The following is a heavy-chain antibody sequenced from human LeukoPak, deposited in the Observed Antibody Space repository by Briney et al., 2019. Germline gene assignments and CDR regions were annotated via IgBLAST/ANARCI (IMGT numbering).Heavy chain of an antibody. J-gene: IGHJ4*02. V-gene: IGHV4-59*01. CDR3: ARDPYYYDSGPRAQVIFDY. Sequence: PSETLSLTCTVSGGSISNYYWSWIRQPPGKGLEWIGYIYYSGSTNYNPSLKSRVTISVDTSKNQFSLKLSSVTAADTAVYYCARDPYYYDSGPRAQVIFDYWGQGTLVTVSS. CDR2: IYYSGST. D-gene: IGHD3-22*01. CDR1: GGSISNYY.